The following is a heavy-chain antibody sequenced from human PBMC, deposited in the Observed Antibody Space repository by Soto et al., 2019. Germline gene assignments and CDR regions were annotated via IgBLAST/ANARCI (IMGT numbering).Heavy chain of an antibody. CDR1: GFSLSTTGVG. D-gene: IGHD7-27*01. V-gene: IGHV2-5*02. J-gene: IGHJ4*02. Sequence: QITLRESGPTLLKPTQTLTLTCTFSGFSLSTTGVGVGWIRQPPGKALECLAVIYWDDDKRYSSSLRSRLTITNDTSKNQVVLKLTNVDPVDTATYYCAHRPGLDWGHFDSWGPGTLVTVSS. CDR2: IYWDDDK. CDR3: AHRPGLDWGHFDS.